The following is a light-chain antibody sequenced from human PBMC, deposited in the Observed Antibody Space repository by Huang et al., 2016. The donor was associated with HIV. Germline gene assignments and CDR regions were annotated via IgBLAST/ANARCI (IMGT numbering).Light chain of an antibody. CDR3: QQYYTTPGT. V-gene: IGKV4-1*01. CDR1: RSILYNSNNKNY. CDR2: WAS. Sequence: DIVLTQSPDSLAVSLGERATINCSSSRSILYNSNNKNYLAWHQPKPGQSPKLLIYWASTRESGVPDRFSGSGSETDFTLTISSLQAEDVAVYFCQQYYTTPGTFGPGTTVHIK. J-gene: IGKJ3*01.